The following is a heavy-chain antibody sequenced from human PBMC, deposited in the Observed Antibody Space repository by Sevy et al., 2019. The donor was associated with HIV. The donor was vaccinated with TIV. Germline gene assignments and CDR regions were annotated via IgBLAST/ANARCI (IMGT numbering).Heavy chain of an antibody. J-gene: IGHJ4*01. D-gene: IGHD6-19*01. CDR2: ISSESGYI. CDR1: GLTFSNDN. Sequence: GGSLRLSCAASGLTFSNDNMNWVRQAPGKGLEWVSFISSESGYIYYADSVKGRFSISRDNVKNSLYLQMNSLRAEDTAVYYCARDGKVPVPGLYYFDYWGHRTLVTVSS. CDR3: ARDGKVPVPGLYYFDY. V-gene: IGHV3-21*01.